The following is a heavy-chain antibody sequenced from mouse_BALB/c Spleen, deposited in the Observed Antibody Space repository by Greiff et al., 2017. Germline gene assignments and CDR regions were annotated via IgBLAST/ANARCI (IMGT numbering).Heavy chain of an antibody. CDR2: ISSGGSYT. Sequence: EVQRVESGGGLVQPGESLKLSCESNEYEFPSHDMSWVRQTPEKRLEWVATISSGGSYTYYPDSVKGRFTISRDNAKNTLYLQMSSLKSEDTAMYYCTREGITTVVAKDYFDYWGQGTTLTVSS. CDR3: TREGITTVVAKDYFDY. D-gene: IGHD1-1*01. CDR1: EYEFPSHD. J-gene: IGHJ2*01. V-gene: IGHV5-6-4*01.